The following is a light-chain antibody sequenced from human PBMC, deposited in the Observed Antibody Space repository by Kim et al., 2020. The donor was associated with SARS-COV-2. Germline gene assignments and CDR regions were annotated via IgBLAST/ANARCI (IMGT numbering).Light chain of an antibody. J-gene: IGKJ2*01. CDR1: ESVSSY. CDR2: DAS. CDR3: QQRSNWPHT. V-gene: IGKV3-11*01. Sequence: LSPGERAALSCRASESVSSYLAWYQQKPGQPPRLLVYDASNRATGIPARFSGSGSGTDFTLTISSLEPEDFAVYYCQQRSNWPHTFGQGTKLEI.